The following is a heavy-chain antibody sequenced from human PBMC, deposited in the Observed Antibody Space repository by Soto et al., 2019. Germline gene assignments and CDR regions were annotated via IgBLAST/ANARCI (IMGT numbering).Heavy chain of an antibody. V-gene: IGHV4-30-4*01. Sequence: QVQLQESGPGLVKPSETLSLTCTVSGGSISGGVHSWSWIRQPPGKGLEWIGHIFDSGSTYYNPSLKRRLTISVDTSKNQFSLRLSSVTAADTAVYYCAGEIMPLTNAWYFDLWGRGTLVTVSS. CDR2: IFDSGST. CDR1: GGSISGGVHS. J-gene: IGHJ2*01. CDR3: AGEIMPLTNAWYFDL. D-gene: IGHD2-8*01.